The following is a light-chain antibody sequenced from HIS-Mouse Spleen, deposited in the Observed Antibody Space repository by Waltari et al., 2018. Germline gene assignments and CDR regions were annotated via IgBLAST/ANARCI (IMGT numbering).Light chain of an antibody. CDR2: DVS. CDR1: SSDVGGYNY. V-gene: IGLV2-14*03. J-gene: IGLJ3*02. Sequence: QSALTQPASVSGSPVQSITISCTGTSSDVGGYNYVSWYQQHPGKAPKLMIYDVSNRPSGVSNRFSGSKSGNTASLTISGLQAEDEADYYCSSYTSSSTNWVFGGGTKLTVL. CDR3: SSYTSSSTNWV.